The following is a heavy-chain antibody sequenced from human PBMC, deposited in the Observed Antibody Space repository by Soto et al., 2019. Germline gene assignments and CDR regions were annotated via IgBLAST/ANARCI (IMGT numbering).Heavy chain of an antibody. CDR2: ISYDGSNK. V-gene: IGHV3-30-3*01. D-gene: IGHD3-10*01. CDR1: GFTFSSYA. J-gene: IGHJ4*02. Sequence: QVQLVESGGGVVQPGRSLRLSCAASGFTFSSYAMHWVRQAPGKGLEWVAVISYDGSNKYYADSVKGRFTISRDNSKNTLYLQMNSLRAEDTAVYYCARSLWFGYWGQVTLVTVSS. CDR3: ARSLWFGY.